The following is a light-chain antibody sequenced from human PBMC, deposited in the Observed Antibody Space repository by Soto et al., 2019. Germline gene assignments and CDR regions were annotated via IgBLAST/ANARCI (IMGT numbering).Light chain of an antibody. CDR2: GAS. CDR1: QSVSDN. Sequence: DIGMTQSPATLSVSPGETATLSCRASQSVSDNLAWYQQKRGQAPRLVIYGASTRATGIPARFSGSGSGTEFTLTISSLQSEDFAVYYCQHYNSWPPLFGPGTKVDIK. CDR3: QHYNSWPPL. J-gene: IGKJ3*01. V-gene: IGKV3-15*01.